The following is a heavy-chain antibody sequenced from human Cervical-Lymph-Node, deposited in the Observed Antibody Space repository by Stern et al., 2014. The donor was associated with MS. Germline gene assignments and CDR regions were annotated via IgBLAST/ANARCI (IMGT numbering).Heavy chain of an antibody. D-gene: IGHD6-13*01. V-gene: IGHV3-33*01. Sequence: QVQLVESGGGVVQPGRSLRLSCAASGFSFSRYAMHLVRQAPGKGLEWVALIWYDGSNSYYADSVTGRFTISRDNFKNTLYLQMNSLRAEDTAVYYCASAYSSSHYYFDYWGQGTLVTVSS. CDR2: IWYDGSNS. CDR3: ASAYSSSHYYFDY. CDR1: GFSFSRYA. J-gene: IGHJ4*02.